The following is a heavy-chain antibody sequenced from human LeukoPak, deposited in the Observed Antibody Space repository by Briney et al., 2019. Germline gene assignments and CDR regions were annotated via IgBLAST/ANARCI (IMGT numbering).Heavy chain of an antibody. CDR3: ARAEDSAAGTVDLDY. D-gene: IGHD6-13*01. CDR1: GFTFSSYS. Sequence: PGGPLRLSCAASGFTFSSYSMNWVRQAPGKGLEWVSSISSSSSYIYYADSVKGRFTISRDNAKNSLYLQMNSLRAEDTAVYYCARAEDSAAGTVDLDYWGQGTLVTVSS. V-gene: IGHV3-21*01. CDR2: ISSSSSYI. J-gene: IGHJ4*02.